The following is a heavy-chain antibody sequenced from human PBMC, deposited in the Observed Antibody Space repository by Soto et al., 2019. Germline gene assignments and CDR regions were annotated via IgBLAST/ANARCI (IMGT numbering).Heavy chain of an antibody. V-gene: IGHV3-48*03. D-gene: IGHD5-12*01. CDR3: ARGPYRNTYNWFDS. J-gene: IGHJ5*02. Sequence: GGSLRLSCAASGFIFSDYEINWVRQAPGKGLEWVSYISGSGLTIYYADSVKGRFTISRDNAKNSLYLQMNSLGVEDTAVYYCARGPYRNTYNWFDSWGQGTLVTVSS. CDR2: ISGSGLTI. CDR1: GFIFSDYE.